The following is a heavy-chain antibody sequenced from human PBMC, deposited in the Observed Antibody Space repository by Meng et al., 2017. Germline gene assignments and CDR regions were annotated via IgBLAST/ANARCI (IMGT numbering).Heavy chain of an antibody. D-gene: IGHD3-22*01. CDR3: AEWVVMRPNASDI. CDR2: INHSGST. J-gene: IGHJ3*02. V-gene: IGHV4-34*01. Sequence: GSLRLSCAVYGGSFSGYYWSWIRQPPGKGLEWIGEINHSGSTNYNPSLKSRVTISVDTSKNQFSLKLSSVTAADTAVYYCAEWVVMRPNASDIWGQGTMVTVSS. CDR1: GGSFSGYY.